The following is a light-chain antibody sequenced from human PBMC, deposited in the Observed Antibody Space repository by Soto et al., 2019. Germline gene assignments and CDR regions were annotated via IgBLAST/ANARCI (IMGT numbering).Light chain of an antibody. CDR3: AAWTDSLRGWV. CDR1: SSNIGSNY. CDR2: RTN. V-gene: IGLV1-47*01. J-gene: IGLJ3*02. Sequence: QSVLTQPPSASGTPGQRVTISCSGSSSNIGSNYVYWYHQQLPGPAPKLLIYRTNQPPSGVPDRFSSSKSGTSASLAISGLRSDDEVDYYCAAWTDSLRGWVFGGGTKLTVL.